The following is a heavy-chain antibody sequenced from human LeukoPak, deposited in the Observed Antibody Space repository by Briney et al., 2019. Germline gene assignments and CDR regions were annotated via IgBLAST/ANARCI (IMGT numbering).Heavy chain of an antibody. J-gene: IGHJ3*02. CDR3: TRDTDGDDAFDI. CDR1: GYTFTTYG. V-gene: IGHV1-18*01. Sequence: ASVKVSCKTSGYTFTTYGISWVRQAPGQGLEWMGWISTYNGNTRYTQKLQGRVTMTTEKSTSTAYMELRSLTSDDTAVYYCTRDTDGDDAFDIWGQGTMVIVSS. D-gene: IGHD4-17*01. CDR2: ISTYNGNT.